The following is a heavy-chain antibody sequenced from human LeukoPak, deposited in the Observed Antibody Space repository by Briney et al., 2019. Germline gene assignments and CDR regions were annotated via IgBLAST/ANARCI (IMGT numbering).Heavy chain of an antibody. J-gene: IGHJ6*04. CDR3: ARDIAVARGYYYYGMDV. CDR1: GFTFSSCA. D-gene: IGHD6-19*01. Sequence: GGSLRLSCAASGFTFSSCAMHWVRQAPGKGLEWVAVISYDGSNKYYADSVKGRFTISRDNSKNTLYLQMNSLRAEDTAVYYCARDIAVARGYYYYGMDVWGKGTTVTVSS. CDR2: ISYDGSNK. V-gene: IGHV3-30*04.